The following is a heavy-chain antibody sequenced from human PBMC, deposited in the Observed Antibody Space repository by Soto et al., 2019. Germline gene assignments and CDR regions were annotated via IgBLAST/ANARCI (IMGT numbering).Heavy chain of an antibody. Sequence: GASVKVSCKASGYTFTGYYMHWVRQAPGQGLEWMGWINPNSGGTNYAQKFQGWVTMTRDTSISTAYMELSRLRSDDTAVYYCARERAWTTVVNPFGHYYYGMDVWGQGTTVTVSS. CDR1: GYTFTGYY. CDR3: ARERAWTTVVNPFGHYYYGMDV. V-gene: IGHV1-2*04. D-gene: IGHD4-17*01. CDR2: INPNSGGT. J-gene: IGHJ6*02.